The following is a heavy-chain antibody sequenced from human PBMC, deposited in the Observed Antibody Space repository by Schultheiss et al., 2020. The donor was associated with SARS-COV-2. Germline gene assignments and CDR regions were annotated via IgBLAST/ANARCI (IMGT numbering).Heavy chain of an antibody. CDR2: INHSGST. J-gene: IGHJ4*02. V-gene: IGHV4-34*01. Sequence: TLSLTCAVYGGSFSGYYWSWIRQPPGKGLEWIGEINHSGSTNYNPSLKSRVTISVDTSKNQFSLKLSSVTAADTAVYYCASAITMVRGVIEYWGQGTLVTVSS. CDR1: GGSFSGYY. CDR3: ASAITMVRGVIEY. D-gene: IGHD3-10*01.